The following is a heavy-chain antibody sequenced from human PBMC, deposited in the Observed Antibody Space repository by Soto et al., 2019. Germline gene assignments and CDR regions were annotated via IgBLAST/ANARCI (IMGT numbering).Heavy chain of an antibody. J-gene: IGHJ5*02. CDR3: CVIKRRDQYSTSGYWFDP. V-gene: IGHV3-15*01. Sequence: EMHLVDSGGGLVKPGGSLRLSCAASGFTFSHAWMSWVRQAPGKGLEWVGRIKSKADGETKDYGAPVRGRFTISRGDSQDILYLHMNSLRIEDTAVYYCCVIKRRDQYSTSGYWFDPWGPGTLVTVSS. CDR1: GFTFSHAW. CDR2: IKSKADGETK. D-gene: IGHD4-4*01.